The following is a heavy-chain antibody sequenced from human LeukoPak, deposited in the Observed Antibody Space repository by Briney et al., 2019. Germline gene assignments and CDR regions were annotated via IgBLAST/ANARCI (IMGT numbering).Heavy chain of an antibody. D-gene: IGHD1-1*01. Sequence: ASVKVSCKASGYTFTSYDINWVRQATGQGLEWMGWISAYNGNTNYAQKLQGRVTMTTDTSTSTAYMELRSLRSDDTAVYYCARTPLDDYNSYFDYWGQGTLVTVSS. V-gene: IGHV1-18*01. J-gene: IGHJ4*02. CDR3: ARTPLDDYNSYFDY. CDR2: ISAYNGNT. CDR1: GYTFTSYD.